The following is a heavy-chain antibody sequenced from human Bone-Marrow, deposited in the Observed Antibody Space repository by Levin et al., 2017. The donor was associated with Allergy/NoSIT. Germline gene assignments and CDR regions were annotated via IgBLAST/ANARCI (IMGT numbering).Heavy chain of an antibody. D-gene: IGHD1/OR15-1a*01. CDR2: IKHDGSEK. J-gene: IGHJ4*02. V-gene: IGHV3-7*01. Sequence: SCAASGFTFSTHWMTWVRQAPGKGLEWVATIKHDGSEKYYVDSVKGRFTVSRDNAKNSLYLQMNSLSADDTAAYYCATYNWNNGREFDYWGQGTPVTVSS. CDR1: GFTFSTHW. CDR3: ATYNWNNGREFDY.